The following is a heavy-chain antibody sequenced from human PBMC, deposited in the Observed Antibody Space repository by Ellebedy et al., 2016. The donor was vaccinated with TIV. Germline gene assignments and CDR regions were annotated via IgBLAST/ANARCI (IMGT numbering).Heavy chain of an antibody. CDR1: GITFSNHF. Sequence: GESLKISXAASGITFSNHFMHWVRQAPGKGMESVSRIYGDGSDGTYADSVKGRFTISSDNAKNTVSLQMNSLRVEETAVYYCVTAAYGFGHNEPNMDYWGQGNPVTVSS. J-gene: IGHJ4*02. CDR2: IYGDGSDG. D-gene: IGHD5-24*01. CDR3: VTAAYGFGHNEPNMDY. V-gene: IGHV3-74*03.